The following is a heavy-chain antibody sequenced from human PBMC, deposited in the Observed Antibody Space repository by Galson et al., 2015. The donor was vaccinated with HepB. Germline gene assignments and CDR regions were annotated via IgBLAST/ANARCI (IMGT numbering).Heavy chain of an antibody. CDR2: IDPSDSYT. D-gene: IGHD2-2*02. CDR3: ARRKYQLLYNYYDMDV. J-gene: IGHJ6*02. Sequence: QSGAEVKKPGESLRISCKGSGYSFTSYWISWVRQMPGKGLEWMGRIDPSDSYTNYSPSFQGHVTISADKSISTAYLQWSSLKASCPAICDCARRKYQLLYNYYDMDVCAHGTAVTVSS. CDR1: GYSFTSYW. V-gene: IGHV5-10-1*01.